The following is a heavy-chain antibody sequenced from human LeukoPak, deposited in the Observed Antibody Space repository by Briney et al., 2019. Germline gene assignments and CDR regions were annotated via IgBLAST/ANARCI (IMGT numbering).Heavy chain of an antibody. CDR1: GYTFTSYD. CDR3: AVTMVRGTWYYYYGMDV. Sequence: GASVKVSCKASGYTFTSYDINWVRQATGQGLEWMGWMNPNSGNTGYAQKFQGRVTMTRNTSISTAYMELSSLRSEDTAVYYCAVTMVRGTWYYYYGMDVWGQGTTVTVSS. CDR2: MNPNSGNT. V-gene: IGHV1-8*01. J-gene: IGHJ6*02. D-gene: IGHD3-10*01.